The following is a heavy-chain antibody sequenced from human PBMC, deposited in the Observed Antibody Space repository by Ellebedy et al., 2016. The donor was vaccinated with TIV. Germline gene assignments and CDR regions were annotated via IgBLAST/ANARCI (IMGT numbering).Heavy chain of an antibody. Sequence: AASVKVSCKASGYTFTGYYMHWVRQAPGQGLEWMGWINPNSGGTNYAQKFQGRVTMTRDTSISTAYMELSRLRSDDTAVYYCARSHYDILTGYYIVGDYWGQGTLVTVSS. CDR3: ARSHYDILTGYYIVGDY. CDR1: GYTFTGYY. V-gene: IGHV1-2*02. J-gene: IGHJ4*02. D-gene: IGHD3-9*01. CDR2: INPNSGGT.